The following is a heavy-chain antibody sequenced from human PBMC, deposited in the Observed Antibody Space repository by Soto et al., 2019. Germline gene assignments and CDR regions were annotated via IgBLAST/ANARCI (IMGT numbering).Heavy chain of an antibody. Sequence: VASVKVSCKASGYTFTSYDINWVRQATGQGLEWMGWMNPNSGNTGYAQKFQGRVTMTRNTSISTAYMELSSLRSEDTAVYYCARCGGVEGWCRWFDPWGQGTLVTVSS. CDR2: MNPNSGNT. CDR1: GYTFTSYD. D-gene: IGHD3-16*01. CDR3: ARCGGVEGWCRWFDP. J-gene: IGHJ5*02. V-gene: IGHV1-8*01.